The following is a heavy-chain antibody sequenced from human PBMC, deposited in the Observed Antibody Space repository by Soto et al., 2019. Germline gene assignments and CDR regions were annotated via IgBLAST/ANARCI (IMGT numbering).Heavy chain of an antibody. D-gene: IGHD3-10*01. Sequence: QIQLVESGGDVVQPGRSLRLSCAASGFNFGFFGMHWVRQAPGKGLEWVAFISGDGINTHYADSVRGRFTLSRDYSKKTMYLQMDTLREDDTALYYSARGNPSFDFDSWGQGTLVTVSS. J-gene: IGHJ4*02. CDR2: ISGDGINT. CDR1: GFNFGFFG. CDR3: ARGNPSFDFDS. V-gene: IGHV3-30*03.